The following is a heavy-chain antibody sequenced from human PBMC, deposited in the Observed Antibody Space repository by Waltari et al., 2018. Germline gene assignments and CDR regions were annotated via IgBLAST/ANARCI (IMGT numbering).Heavy chain of an antibody. CDR3: ARACSGGSCYAGIGAFDI. CDR1: GGTFSSYA. D-gene: IGHD2-15*01. V-gene: IGHV1-69*13. J-gene: IGHJ3*02. Sequence: QVQLVQSGAEVKKPGSSVKVSCKASGGTFSSYAISWVRQAPGQGLEWMGRIIPILGTANYAQKFQGRVTITADKSTSTAYMELSSLRSEDTAVYYCARACSGGSCYAGIGAFDIWGQGTMVTVSS. CDR2: IIPILGTA.